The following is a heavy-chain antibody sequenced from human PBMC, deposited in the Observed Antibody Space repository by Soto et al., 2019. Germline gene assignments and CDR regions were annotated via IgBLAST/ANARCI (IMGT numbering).Heavy chain of an antibody. CDR2: IIPIFGTA. CDR1: GGTFSSYA. Sequence: SVKVSCKASGGTFSSYAISWVRQAPGQGLEWMGGIIPIFGTANYAQKFQGRVTITADESTSTAYMELSSLRSEDTAVYYCASRNYYDSSGPSTDTEYFQHWGQGTLVT. J-gene: IGHJ1*01. CDR3: ASRNYYDSSGPSTDTEYFQH. V-gene: IGHV1-69*13. D-gene: IGHD3-22*01.